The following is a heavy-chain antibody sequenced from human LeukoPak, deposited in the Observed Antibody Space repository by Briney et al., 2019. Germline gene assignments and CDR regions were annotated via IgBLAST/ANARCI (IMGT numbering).Heavy chain of an antibody. CDR2: INQDGREK. Sequence: QPGVSLTLSCAASGFPFSSFWMPWVRQAPGKGLEGVANINQDGREKYYVDSVKDRFTLSSDNVKHSVYLQMTSLRDADTAVYYCARDGGVSGYDLLDYWGQGTLVTVSS. J-gene: IGHJ4*02. CDR3: ARDGGVSGYDLLDY. CDR1: GFPFSSFW. V-gene: IGHV3-7*01. D-gene: IGHD5-12*01.